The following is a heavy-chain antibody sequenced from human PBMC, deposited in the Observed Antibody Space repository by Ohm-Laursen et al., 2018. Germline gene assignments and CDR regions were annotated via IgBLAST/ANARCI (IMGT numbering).Heavy chain of an antibody. CDR2: IKRKADGETT. Sequence: SLRLSCAATGSTFSNAWMSWVRQPPGKGLEWVGRIKRKADGETTDYAAPVKDRLTISRDDSKTTLYLQMNSLKTEDTAVYYCATGLPADDAFNIWGQGTMVTVSS. CDR3: ATGLPADDAFNI. V-gene: IGHV3-15*01. CDR1: GSTFSNAW. J-gene: IGHJ3*02.